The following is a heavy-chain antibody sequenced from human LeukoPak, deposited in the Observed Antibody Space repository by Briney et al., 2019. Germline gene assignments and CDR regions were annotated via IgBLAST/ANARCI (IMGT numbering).Heavy chain of an antibody. J-gene: IGHJ5*02. CDR3: ARGWRPLGYCSGGSCYLGHSWFDP. D-gene: IGHD2-15*01. CDR2: INHSGST. Sequence: SETLSLTCAVYGESFSGYYCTWIRQPPGKGLEWIGEINHSGSTNYNPSLKSRVTISVDTSKNQFSLKLSSVTAADTAVYYCARGWRPLGYCSGGSCYLGHSWFDPWGQGTLVTVSS. V-gene: IGHV4-34*01. CDR1: GESFSGYY.